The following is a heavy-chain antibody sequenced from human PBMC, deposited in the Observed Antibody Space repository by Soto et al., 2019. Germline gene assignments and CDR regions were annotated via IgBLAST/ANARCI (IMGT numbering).Heavy chain of an antibody. Sequence: TLSLTCAVYGGTFSGYYWSWIRQSPGKGLEWIGEINHSGSTNYNPSLKSRVAISVDTSKNQFSLKVRSVTAADTAVFYCARGISMKVAVPGDAPDKYYFDYWGQGTLVTVSS. D-gene: IGHD3-22*01. CDR3: ARGISMKVAVPGDAPDKYYFDY. V-gene: IGHV4-34*01. CDR2: INHSGST. J-gene: IGHJ4*02. CDR1: GGTFSGYY.